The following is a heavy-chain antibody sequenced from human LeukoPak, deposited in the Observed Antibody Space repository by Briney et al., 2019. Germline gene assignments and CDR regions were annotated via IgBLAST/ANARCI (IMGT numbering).Heavy chain of an antibody. CDR3: ARAILWFGELSGYGMDV. D-gene: IGHD3-10*01. CDR1: GGSISSYY. V-gene: IGHV4-59*12. CDR2: IYYSGST. J-gene: IGHJ6*02. Sequence: SETLSLTCTVSGGSISSYYWSWIRQPPGKGLEWIGYIYYSGSTNYNPPLKSRVTISVDTSKNQFSLKLSSVTAADTAVYYCARAILWFGELSGYGMDVWGQGTTVTVSS.